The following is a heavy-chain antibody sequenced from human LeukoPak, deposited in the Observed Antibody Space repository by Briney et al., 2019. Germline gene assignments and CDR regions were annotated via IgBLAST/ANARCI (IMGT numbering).Heavy chain of an antibody. V-gene: IGHV3-23*01. J-gene: IGHJ4*02. CDR2: ISGSGGGI. CDR3: AKRNSFSSGWHTD. Sequence: GGSLRLSCAASGFTLSSSGMSWVRQAPGKGLEWVSAISGSGGGIYYADSVKGRFTISRDNSNNMLYLLMNSLRAEDTAVYYCAKRNSFSSGWHTDWGQGTLVTVSS. CDR1: GFTLSSSG. D-gene: IGHD6-19*01.